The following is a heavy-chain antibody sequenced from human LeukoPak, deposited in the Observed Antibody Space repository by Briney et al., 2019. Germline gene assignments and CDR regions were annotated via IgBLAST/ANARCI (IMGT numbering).Heavy chain of an antibody. CDR1: GYIFTSYG. J-gene: IGHJ6*02. CDR2: ISPHNGNT. V-gene: IGHV1-18*01. D-gene: IGHD6-13*01. Sequence: GASVKVSCKASGYIFTSYGISWVRQAPGQGLEWMGWISPHNGNTDSAQKLQDRVIMTTDTSTTTAYMELRSLRSDDTAVYYCARVAATIYWYYGMDVWGQGTTVTVPS. CDR3: ARVAATIYWYYGMDV.